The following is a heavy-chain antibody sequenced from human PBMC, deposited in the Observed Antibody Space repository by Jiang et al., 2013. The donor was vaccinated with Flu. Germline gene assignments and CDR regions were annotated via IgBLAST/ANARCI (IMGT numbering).Heavy chain of an antibody. Sequence: SVSSGRFYWTWAPGSPQGRDWSGLAISITNGITNYNPSLKSRVTISKDTSKNNFSLKLSSVTAADTAFYYCARDSCSGTACSGVDYWGQGNPGHRLL. CDR2: SITNGIT. CDR1: SVSSGRFY. V-gene: IGHV4-61*03. J-gene: IGHJ4*02. D-gene: IGHD2-15*01. CDR3: ARDSCSGTACSGVDY.